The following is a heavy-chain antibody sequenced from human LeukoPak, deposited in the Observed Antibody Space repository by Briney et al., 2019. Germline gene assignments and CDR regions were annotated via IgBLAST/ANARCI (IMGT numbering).Heavy chain of an antibody. V-gene: IGHV3-53*01. CDR2: IFSGGNT. CDR1: GFTVSSNY. CDR3: ARTTEGGNSGGWPYFDY. J-gene: IGHJ4*02. Sequence: QAGGSLRLSCAASGFTVSSNYMSWVRQAPGKGLEWASLIFSGGNTYYPHSVKGRFTISRDNSKNSLYLQMNSLRVEDTAMYYCARTTEGGNSGGWPYFDYWGQGTLVTVSS. D-gene: IGHD6-19*01.